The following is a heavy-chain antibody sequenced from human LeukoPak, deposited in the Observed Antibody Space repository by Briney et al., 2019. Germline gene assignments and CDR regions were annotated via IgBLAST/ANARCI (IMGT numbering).Heavy chain of an antibody. V-gene: IGHV3-23*01. CDR2: ISGSGGGT. D-gene: IGHD4-17*01. Sequence: GGSLRLSCAASGFTFSSYAMSWVRQAPGKGLEWVSAISGSGGGTYYADSVKGRFTVSRDNSKNTLWLQMNSLRAEDTAVYYCAKDRLSDYGAPTDAFDIWGQGTMVTVSS. CDR1: GFTFSSYA. CDR3: AKDRLSDYGAPTDAFDI. J-gene: IGHJ3*02.